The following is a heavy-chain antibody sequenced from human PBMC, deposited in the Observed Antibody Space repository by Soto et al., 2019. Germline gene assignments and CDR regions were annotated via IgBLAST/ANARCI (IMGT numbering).Heavy chain of an antibody. V-gene: IGHV1-46*03. CDR2: INPNGGST. CDR1: GYTFTNFY. J-gene: IGHJ4*02. D-gene: IGHD3-22*01. CDR3: ARADYYHISGYHLDF. Sequence: VASVKVSCKASGYTFTNFYIHWVRQAPGQGLEWVGMINPNGGSTTSAQKFLGRVAMARVTSTSTVYMELSSLRSEDTAVYYCARADYYHISGYHLDFGGQGTLVTVSS.